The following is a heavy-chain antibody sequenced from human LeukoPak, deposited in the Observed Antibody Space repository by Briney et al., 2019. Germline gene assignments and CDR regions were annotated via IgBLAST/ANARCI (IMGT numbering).Heavy chain of an antibody. CDR1: GGSISAYY. D-gene: IGHD2-8*01. J-gene: IGHJ4*02. Sequence: PSETLSLTCTVSGGSISAYYWSSIRQPPGKGPEWIGHISNTGTTTYNPSLESRVTISADTSKNKFSLKLSYVTAADTAVYYCASNGQTRGWAYYFDFWGQGTLVTVSS. CDR2: ISNTGTT. V-gene: IGHV4-59*08. CDR3: ASNGQTRGWAYYFDF.